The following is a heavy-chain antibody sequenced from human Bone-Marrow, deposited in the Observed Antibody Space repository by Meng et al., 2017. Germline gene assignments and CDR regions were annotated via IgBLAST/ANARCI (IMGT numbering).Heavy chain of an antibody. Sequence: SVKVSCKASGGTFSSYAIRWVRQAPGQGLEWMGGIIPIFDAPNYAQRFQGRVTITTDESTSTAYMELSSLTSEDTAVYYCARDRVSRYDSSAYYRNAFDIWGQGTMVT. V-gene: IGHV1-69*05. D-gene: IGHD3-22*01. CDR3: ARDRVSRYDSSAYYRNAFDI. CDR1: GGTFSSYA. J-gene: IGHJ3*02. CDR2: IIPIFDAP.